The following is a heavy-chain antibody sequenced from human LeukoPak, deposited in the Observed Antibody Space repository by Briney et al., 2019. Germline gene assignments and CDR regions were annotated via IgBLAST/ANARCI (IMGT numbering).Heavy chain of an antibody. Sequence: SETLSLTCTVSGGSISSYYWSSIRQPRGKGMEWIGYIYYSGSTNYNPSLKSRVTISVDTSKNQFSLKLSSVTAADTAVYYCARAMAGLDPWGQGTLVTISS. CDR2: IYYSGST. V-gene: IGHV4-59*01. J-gene: IGHJ5*02. CDR1: GGSISSYY. CDR3: ARAMAGLDP. D-gene: IGHD5-24*01.